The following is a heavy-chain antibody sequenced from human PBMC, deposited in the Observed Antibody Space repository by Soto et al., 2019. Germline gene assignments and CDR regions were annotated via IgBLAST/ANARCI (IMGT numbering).Heavy chain of an antibody. CDR2: TYYRSRWYN. D-gene: IGHD3-16*01. J-gene: IGHJ4*02. CDR3: ASEFPYYVSSDSYLYY. V-gene: IGHV6-1*01. CDR1: GDSVSGNSAA. Sequence: SQTLSLTCAISGDSVSGNSAAWNWIRQSPSRGLEWPGRTYYRSRWYNDYAVSVKSRITVTPDTSKNQFSLHLNSVTPEDTAVYYCASEFPYYVSSDSYLYYWRQGALVTVSS.